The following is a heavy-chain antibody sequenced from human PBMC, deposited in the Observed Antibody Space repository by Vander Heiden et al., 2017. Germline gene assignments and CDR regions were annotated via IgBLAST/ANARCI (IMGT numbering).Heavy chain of an antibody. V-gene: IGHV3-49*05. Sequence: EVQLVESGGGVVKPGRALSLSCSASGFPFGDYAVSWFRQAPGKGLGWVGFIRSKAFPGTTEYAASVKGRFTISRDNSKSIAYLQMNSLRTEDTAVYYCSRDDITGGSGVRYWGQGTLVTVSS. CDR3: SRDDITGGSGVRY. CDR2: IRSKAFPGTT. CDR1: GFPFGDYA. D-gene: IGHD1-20*01. J-gene: IGHJ4*02.